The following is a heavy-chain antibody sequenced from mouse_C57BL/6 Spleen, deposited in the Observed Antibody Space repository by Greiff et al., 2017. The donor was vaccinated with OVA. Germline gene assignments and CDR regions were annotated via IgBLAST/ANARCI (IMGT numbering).Heavy chain of an antibody. V-gene: IGHV1-50*01. D-gene: IGHD1-1*01. J-gene: IGHJ4*01. CDR3: ARGHYGTRYYAMDY. CDR2: IDPSDSYT. Sequence: QVQLQQPGAELVKPGASVKLSCKASGYTFTSYWMQWVKQRPGQGLEWIGEIDPSDSYTNYNQKFKGKATLTVDTSSSTAYMQLSSLTSEDSAVYYCARGHYGTRYYAMDYWGQGTSVTVSS. CDR1: GYTFTSYW.